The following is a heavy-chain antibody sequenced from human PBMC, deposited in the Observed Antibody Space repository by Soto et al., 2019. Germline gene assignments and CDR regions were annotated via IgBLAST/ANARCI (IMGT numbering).Heavy chain of an antibody. D-gene: IGHD3-3*01. CDR2: IYYSGST. J-gene: IGHJ4*02. CDR3: VSSDFWSGYYKN. V-gene: IGHV4-59*01. Sequence: QVQLQESGPGLVKPSETLSLTCTVSGGSISSYYWSWIRQPPGKGLEWIGYIYYSGSTNYNPSLKCRVTISVDTSKNQFSLKLSSVTAADTAVYYCVSSDFWSGYYKNWGQGTLVTVSS. CDR1: GGSISSYY.